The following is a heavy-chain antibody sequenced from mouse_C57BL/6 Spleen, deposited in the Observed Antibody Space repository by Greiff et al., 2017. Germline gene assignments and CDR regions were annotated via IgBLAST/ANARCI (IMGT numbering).Heavy chain of an antibody. D-gene: IGHD1-1*01. CDR1: GYTFTSYW. V-gene: IGHV1-5*01. J-gene: IGHJ4*01. CDR2: IYPGNSDT. CDR3: TRQTRFITTGYAMDY. Sequence: EVQLQQSGTVLARPGASVKMSCKTSGYTFTSYWMHWVKQRPGLLEWIGAIYPGNSDTSYNQKFKGKAKLTAVTSASTAYMELSSLTNEDSAVYYCTRQTRFITTGYAMDYWGQGTSVTVSS.